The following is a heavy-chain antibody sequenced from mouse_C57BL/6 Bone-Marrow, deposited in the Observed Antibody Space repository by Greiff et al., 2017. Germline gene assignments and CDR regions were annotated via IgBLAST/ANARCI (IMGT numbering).Heavy chain of an antibody. Sequence: EVQGVESGGGLVKPGGSLKLSCAASGFTFSSYAMSWVRQTPEKRLEWVATISDGGSYTYYPDNVKGRFTIYRDNTKNNRYLQMSHLKSEDTAMYYCARDPYYSNGYYFDYWGKGTTLTVSS. CDR1: GFTFSSYA. V-gene: IGHV5-4*01. D-gene: IGHD2-5*01. CDR2: ISDGGSYT. J-gene: IGHJ2*01. CDR3: ARDPYYSNGYYFDY.